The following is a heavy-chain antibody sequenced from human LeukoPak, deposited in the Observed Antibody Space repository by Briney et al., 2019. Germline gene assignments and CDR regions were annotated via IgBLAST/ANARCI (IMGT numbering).Heavy chain of an antibody. CDR3: ASAAHVLYYYYMDV. V-gene: IGHV1-8*01. D-gene: IGHD2-2*01. CDR1: GYTFTSYD. Sequence: ASVKVSCKASGYTFTSYDINWVRQATGQGLEWMGWMNPNSGNTGYAQKFQGRVTMTRNTSISTAYMELSSLRSEDTAVYYCASAAHVLYYYYMDVWGKGTTVTVSS. J-gene: IGHJ6*03. CDR2: MNPNSGNT.